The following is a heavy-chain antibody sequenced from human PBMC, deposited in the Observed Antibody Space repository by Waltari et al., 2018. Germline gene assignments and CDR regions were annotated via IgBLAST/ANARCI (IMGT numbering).Heavy chain of an antibody. CDR2: INPNSGGT. CDR3: ARDLGSSKWYFDY. D-gene: IGHD6-13*01. Sequence: QVQLVQSGAEVKKPGAAVKVPCKASGYSFTGHYFPGVPQAPGQGLEWMGWINPNSGGTNYAQKFQGWVTMTRDTSFSTAYMELLRLRSDDTAVYYCARDLGSSKWYFDYWGQGTLVTVSS. CDR1: GYSFTGHY. J-gene: IGHJ4*02. V-gene: IGHV1-2*04.